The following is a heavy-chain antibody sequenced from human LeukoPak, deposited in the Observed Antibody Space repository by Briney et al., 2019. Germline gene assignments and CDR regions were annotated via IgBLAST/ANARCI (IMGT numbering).Heavy chain of an antibody. J-gene: IGHJ4*02. V-gene: IGHV1-69*04. D-gene: IGHD3-22*01. CDR2: IIPILGIA. CDR1: GYTFTGYY. Sequence: SVKVSCKASGYTFTGYYMHWVRQAPGQGLEWMGRIIPILGIANYAQKFQGRVTIAAGKSTSTAYMELSSLRSEDTAVYYCARGPYYDSSGYVLDYWGQGTLVTVSS. CDR3: ARGPYYDSSGYVLDY.